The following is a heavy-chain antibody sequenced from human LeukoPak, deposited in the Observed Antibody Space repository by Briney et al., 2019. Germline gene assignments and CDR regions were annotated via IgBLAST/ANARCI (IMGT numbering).Heavy chain of an antibody. CDR1: GFTFSNYA. Sequence: GGSLRLSCAASGFTFSNYAMNWVRQAQGKGLEWVSSISGSGDSTYYADSVKGRFTISRDNSKNTLSLQMNSLRAEDTAVYYCAKDLITIISPVDYWGQGTLVTVSS. CDR2: ISGSGDST. J-gene: IGHJ4*02. CDR3: AKDLITIISPVDY. D-gene: IGHD3-9*01. V-gene: IGHV3-23*01.